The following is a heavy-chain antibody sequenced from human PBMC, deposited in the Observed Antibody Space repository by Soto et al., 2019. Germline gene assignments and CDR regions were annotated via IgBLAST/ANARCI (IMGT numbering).Heavy chain of an antibody. V-gene: IGHV3-30-3*01. J-gene: IGHJ4*02. CDR2: ISYDGSNK. D-gene: IGHD3-10*01. CDR3: ARVGALPFGELLALDY. Sequence: QVQLVESGGGVVQPGRSLRLSCAASGFTFSSYAMHWVRQAPGKGLEWVAVISYDGSNKYYADSVKGRFTISRDNSKNXRYLQMNSLRAEDTAVYYCARVGALPFGELLALDYWGQGTLVTVSS. CDR1: GFTFSSYA.